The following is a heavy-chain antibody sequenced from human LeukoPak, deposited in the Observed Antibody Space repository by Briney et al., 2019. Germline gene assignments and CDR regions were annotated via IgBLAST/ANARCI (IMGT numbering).Heavy chain of an antibody. J-gene: IGHJ4*02. CDR3: AKGVEMATITYFDY. D-gene: IGHD5-24*01. CDR2: ISWNSGSI. Sequence: PGRSLRLSCAASGFTFDDYAMHWVRQAPGKGLEWVSGISWNSGSIGYADSVKGRFTISRENANNSLYLQMNSLRAEDMALYYCAKGVEMATITYFDYWGQGTLVTVSS. V-gene: IGHV3-9*03. CDR1: GFTFDDYA.